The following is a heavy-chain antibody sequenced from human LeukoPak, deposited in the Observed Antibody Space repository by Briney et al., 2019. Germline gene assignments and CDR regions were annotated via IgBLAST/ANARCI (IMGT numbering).Heavy chain of an antibody. CDR3: AKQPYNYYYLDV. J-gene: IGHJ6*03. D-gene: IGHD2-21*01. Sequence: PGGSLRLFCAISGLTFHDYAMTWVRQAPGKGLEWVSTIVGDSSKTYYADSVKGRFTISRDNSNYMLFLHMNNLRAEDTAIYYCAKQPYNYYYLDVWGKGTTVTASS. CDR1: GLTFHDYA. V-gene: IGHV3-23*01. CDR2: IVGDSSKT.